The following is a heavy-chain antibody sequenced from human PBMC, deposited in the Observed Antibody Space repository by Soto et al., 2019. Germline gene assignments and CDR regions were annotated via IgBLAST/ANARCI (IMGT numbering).Heavy chain of an antibody. CDR2: INRSGSEI. Sequence: PGGSLRLSCAASGFTFSSYWMSWVRQAPGKGLEWVATINRSGSEIYYVDSVKGRFTISRDNAKNSLYLQMNSLRAEDTAVYYCARDPVYQLLDWFDPWGQGTLVTVSS. CDR1: GFTFSSYW. CDR3: ARDPVYQLLDWFDP. J-gene: IGHJ5*02. V-gene: IGHV3-7*01. D-gene: IGHD2-2*01.